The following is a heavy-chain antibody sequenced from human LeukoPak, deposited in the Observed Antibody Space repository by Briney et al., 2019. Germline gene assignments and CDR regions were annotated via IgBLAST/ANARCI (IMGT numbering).Heavy chain of an antibody. CDR3: ASNPGYCSSTSCPEKYYFDY. CDR2: IIPIFGTA. V-gene: IGHV1-69*13. D-gene: IGHD2-2*03. J-gene: IGHJ4*02. Sequence: GASVKVSCKASGGTFISYAISWVRQAPGQGLEWMGGIIPIFGTANYAQKFQGRVTITADESPSTAYMELSSLRSEDTAVYYCASNPGYCSSTSCPEKYYFDYWGQGTLVTVSS. CDR1: GGTFISYA.